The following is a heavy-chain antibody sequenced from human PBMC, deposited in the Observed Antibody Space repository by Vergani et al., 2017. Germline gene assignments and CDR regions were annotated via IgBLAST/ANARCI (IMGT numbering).Heavy chain of an antibody. Sequence: QVQLQQWGAGLLKPSETLSLTCAVYGGSFSGYYWSWIRQPPGKGLEWIGEINHSGSTNYNPSLKSRVTISVDTSKNQFSLKLSSVTAADTAVYYCARQEMYSSSWHPPHYFDYWGQGTLVTVSS. CDR2: INHSGST. J-gene: IGHJ4*02. V-gene: IGHV4-34*01. D-gene: IGHD6-13*01. CDR1: GGSFSGYY. CDR3: ARQEMYSSSWHPPHYFDY.